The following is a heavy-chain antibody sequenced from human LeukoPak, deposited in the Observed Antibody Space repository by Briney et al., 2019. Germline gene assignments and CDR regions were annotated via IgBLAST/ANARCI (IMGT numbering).Heavy chain of an antibody. CDR2: TYYGSKWNN. CDR3: TRGRNSAFDY. J-gene: IGHJ4*02. Sequence: SQTLSLTCAISGDSVSSNGVAWNWIRQSPSRGLEWLGRTYYGSKWNNDYALSVKSRITINPDTSKNQFSLQLNSVTPEDKAVYYCTRGRNSAFDYWGQGTLVTVSS. V-gene: IGHV6-1*01. CDR1: GDSVSSNGVA. D-gene: IGHD1-14*01.